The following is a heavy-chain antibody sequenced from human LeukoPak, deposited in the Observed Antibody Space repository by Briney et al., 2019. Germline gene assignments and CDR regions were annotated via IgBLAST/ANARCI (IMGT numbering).Heavy chain of an antibody. CDR1: GGSISSSSYY. D-gene: IGHD3-9*01. V-gene: IGHV4-39*01. Sequence: PSETLSLTCTVSGGSISSSSYYWGWIRQPPGTGLEWIGSIYYSGSTYYNPSLKSRITISVDKSKKQFSLKLRSLTAADPVFVSCARHSDDILPGYRSNYFDYWGQEPLVTVSS. CDR3: ARHSDDILPGYRSNYFDY. CDR2: IYYSGST. J-gene: IGHJ4*02.